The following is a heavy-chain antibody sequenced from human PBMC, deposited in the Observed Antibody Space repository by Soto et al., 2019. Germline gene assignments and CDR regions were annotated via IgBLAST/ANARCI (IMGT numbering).Heavy chain of an antibody. J-gene: IGHJ4*02. CDR3: AVYYDATHNGFNN. CDR1: GYLFTGYF. CDR2: NRPKTGGT. V-gene: IGHV1-2*02. Sequence: QVQLVQSGAEVKKPGASVKISCKTSGYLFTGYFIHWVRQAPGQGLEWMGWNRPKTGGTNYAQKFQGRVTMTRDTAISTAYMELSSLRSDDTALYFCAVYYDATHNGFNNWGQGTLVTVSS. D-gene: IGHD3-16*01.